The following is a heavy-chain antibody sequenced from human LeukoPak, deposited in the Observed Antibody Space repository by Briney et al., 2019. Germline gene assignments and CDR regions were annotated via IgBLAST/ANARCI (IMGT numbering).Heavy chain of an antibody. CDR3: ARTYYDILTGYYSFDY. V-gene: IGHV4-34*01. D-gene: IGHD3-9*01. J-gene: IGHJ4*02. CDR2: INYSGST. CDR1: GRSFSGYY. Sequence: SETLSLTCAVYGRSFSGYYWSWIRQPPGKGLEWIGEINYSGSTNYNPSLKGQVTISEDTSKNQFSLKLSSVTAADTAVYYCARTYYDILTGYYSFDYWGQGTLVTVSS.